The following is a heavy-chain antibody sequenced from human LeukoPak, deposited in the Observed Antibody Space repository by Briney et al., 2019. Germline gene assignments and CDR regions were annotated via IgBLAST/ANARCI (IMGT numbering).Heavy chain of an antibody. CDR1: GFGFNNAW. CDR3: SADFSHFDFSSGYYSY. V-gene: IGHV3-15*01. D-gene: IGHD3-3*01. J-gene: IGHJ4*02. CDR2: IKSNLDDGTA. Sequence: TGGSLRLSCAASGFGFNNAWMIWVRQTPGKGLEWVGRIKSNLDDGTADYATPVKGRFIISRDDSKNTLYLQMSSLKIEDTAVYYCSADFSHFDFSSGYYSYWGQGTLVTVSS.